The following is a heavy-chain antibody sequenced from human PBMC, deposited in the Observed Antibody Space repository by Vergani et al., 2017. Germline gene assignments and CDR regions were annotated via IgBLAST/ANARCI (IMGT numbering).Heavy chain of an antibody. CDR2: ISSSSSYI. CDR1: GFTFSSYG. D-gene: IGHD3-10*01. J-gene: IGHJ4*02. Sequence: VQLVESGGGVVQPGGSLRLSCAASGFTFSSYGMHWVRQAPGKGLEWVSSISSSSSYIYYADSVKGRFTISRDNAKNSLYLQMNSLRAEDTAVYYCARDLITMVRGVNPCFDYWGQGTLVTVSS. V-gene: IGHV3-21*01. CDR3: ARDLITMVRGVNPCFDY.